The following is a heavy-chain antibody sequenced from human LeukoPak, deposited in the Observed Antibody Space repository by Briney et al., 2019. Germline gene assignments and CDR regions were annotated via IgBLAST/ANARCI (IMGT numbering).Heavy chain of an antibody. CDR1: GGSISSSSYQ. J-gene: IGHJ5*02. CDR2: IYYGGNT. D-gene: IGHD2-2*01. CDR3: ARSKAHLSTSWYGTWFDP. V-gene: IGHV4-39*01. Sequence: SETLSLTCNVSGGSISSSSYQWGWIRQPPGKGLEWIGRIYYGGNTDYNPSLKSRVTISVDTSKNQFSLRLSSVTAADTAVYYCARSKAHLSTSWYGTWFDPWGQGTLVTVSS.